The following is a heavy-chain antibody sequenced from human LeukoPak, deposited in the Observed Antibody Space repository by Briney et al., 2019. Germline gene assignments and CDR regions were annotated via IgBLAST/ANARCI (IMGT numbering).Heavy chain of an antibody. CDR1: GFSFSSFG. D-gene: IGHD6-6*01. J-gene: IGHJ5*01. CDR2: IFCSGFTT. CDR3: ARGLGEFASAPDS. Sequence: PGGSLRLSCAASGFSFSSFGMSWVRQAPGKGLEWVSAIFCSGFTTYYADSVRGRFIISRDNSQNRLFLQVNSLRVEDTAVYYCARGLGEFASAPDSWGQGTLVTVSS. V-gene: IGHV3-23*01.